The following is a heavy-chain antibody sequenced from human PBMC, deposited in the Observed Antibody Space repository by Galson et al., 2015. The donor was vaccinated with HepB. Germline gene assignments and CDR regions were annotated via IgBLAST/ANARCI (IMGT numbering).Heavy chain of an antibody. J-gene: IGHJ6*03. CDR1: GGSINYYY. CDR3: ARQSREYSSGWYLGSFNYMDV. CDR2: ISESGNN. V-gene: IGHV4-59*01. D-gene: IGHD6-19*01. Sequence: PLSLTCTVSGGSINYYYWSWIRQSPGRGLEWIGYISESGNNNYHPSLKSRVTISLDTSKNQFSLRLNSVTAADTAVYYCARQSREYSSGWYLGSFNYMDVWGKGSTVTVSS.